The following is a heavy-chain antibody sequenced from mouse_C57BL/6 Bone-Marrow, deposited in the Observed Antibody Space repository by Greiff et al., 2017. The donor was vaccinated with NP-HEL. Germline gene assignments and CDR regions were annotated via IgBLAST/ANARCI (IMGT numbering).Heavy chain of an antibody. Sequence: LVESGAELARPGASVKLSCKASGYTFTSYGISWVKQRTGQGLEWIGEIYPRSGNTYYNEKFKGKATLTADKSSSTAYMELRSLTSEDSAVYFCARDSNYVGFDYWGQGTTLTVSS. V-gene: IGHV1-81*01. CDR3: ARDSNYVGFDY. CDR1: GYTFTSYG. D-gene: IGHD2-5*01. J-gene: IGHJ2*01. CDR2: IYPRSGNT.